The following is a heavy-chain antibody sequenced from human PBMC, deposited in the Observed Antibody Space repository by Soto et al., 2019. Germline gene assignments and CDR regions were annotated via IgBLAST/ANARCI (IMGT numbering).Heavy chain of an antibody. Sequence: QVQLQESGPGLVKPSETLSLTCTVSGGSISSYYWSWIRQPPGKGLEWIGYIYYSGSTNYNPSLKSRVTISVDTSKNQFSLKLSSVTAADTAVYYCARVGGSGWWYYFDYWGQGTLVTVSS. CDR1: GGSISSYY. V-gene: IGHV4-59*01. CDR3: ARVGGSGWWYYFDY. CDR2: IYYSGST. J-gene: IGHJ4*02. D-gene: IGHD6-19*01.